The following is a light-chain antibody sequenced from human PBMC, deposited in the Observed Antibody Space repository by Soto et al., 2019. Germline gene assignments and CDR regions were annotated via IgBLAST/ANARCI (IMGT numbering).Light chain of an antibody. CDR3: QHYNHYSWT. CDR2: KTS. J-gene: IGKJ1*01. V-gene: IGKV1-5*03. Sequence: DIHMTQSPSTLSASVGDRVTITSRASQSISIWLAWYQQKPGKAPNLLIYKTSSLESGVPSRFSGSGSGTEFTLTISSLQPDDFATYYCQHYNHYSWTFGQGTKVEIK. CDR1: QSISIW.